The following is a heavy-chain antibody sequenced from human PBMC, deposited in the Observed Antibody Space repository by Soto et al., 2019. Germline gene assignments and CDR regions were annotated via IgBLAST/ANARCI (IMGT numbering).Heavy chain of an antibody. Sequence: TLSLTCTVSGGSISSGGYYWSWIRQHPGKGLEWIGYIYYSGSTYYNPSLKSRVTISVDTSKNQSSLKLSSVTAADTAVYYCARVLYYYGSGSYYTPYYFDYWGQGTLVTVSS. CDR1: GGSISSGGYY. CDR3: ARVLYYYGSGSYYTPYYFDY. CDR2: IYYSGST. J-gene: IGHJ4*02. D-gene: IGHD3-10*01. V-gene: IGHV4-31*03.